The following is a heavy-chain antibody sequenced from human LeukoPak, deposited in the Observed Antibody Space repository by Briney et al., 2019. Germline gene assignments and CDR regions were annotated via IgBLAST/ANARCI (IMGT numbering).Heavy chain of an antibody. J-gene: IGHJ3*02. D-gene: IGHD4-17*01. CDR2: INPNSGGT. CDR1: GYTFTGYY. V-gene: IGHV1-2*02. Sequence: GASVKVSCKASGYTFTGYYVHWVRQAPGQGLEWMGWINPNSGGTNYAQKFQGRVTMTRDTSISTAYMELSRLRSDDTAVYYCAIGVYGDYTQDAFDIWGQGTMVTVSS. CDR3: AIGVYGDYTQDAFDI.